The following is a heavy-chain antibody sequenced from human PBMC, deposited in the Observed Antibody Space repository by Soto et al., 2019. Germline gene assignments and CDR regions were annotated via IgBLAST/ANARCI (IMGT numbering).Heavy chain of an antibody. V-gene: IGHV3-23*01. Sequence: EVQLLESGGGLVQPGGSLRLSCAASGFTFSSYAMSWVRQAPGKGLEWVSAIGVSGDTTYYAVSVKGRFTISRDNSKNTLYLQMGSLGAEEPAVYYCAKVRRFGELRSLYWGQGTLVTVSS. CDR1: GFTFSSYA. CDR3: AKVRRFGELRSLY. CDR2: IGVSGDTT. D-gene: IGHD3-10*01. J-gene: IGHJ4*02.